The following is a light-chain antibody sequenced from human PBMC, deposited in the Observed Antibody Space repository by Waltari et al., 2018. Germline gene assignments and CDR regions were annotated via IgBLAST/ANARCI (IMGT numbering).Light chain of an antibody. CDR1: SSDIEKNF. Sequence: QSVLTQPPSVSASPGPTVTISCSGSSSDIEKNFVSWYQVVPGTAPNLLIFAKSRRPSGIPDRFSASKSGTSATLDITGLQTGDEAHYYCGSWDTSLSASFGTGTKVIVL. V-gene: IGLV1-51*02. CDR2: AKS. CDR3: GSWDTSLSAS. J-gene: IGLJ1*01.